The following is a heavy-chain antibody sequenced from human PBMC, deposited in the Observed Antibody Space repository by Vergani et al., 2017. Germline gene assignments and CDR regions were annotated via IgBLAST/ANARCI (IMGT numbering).Heavy chain of an antibody. CDR2: IQFDGSNQ. CDR1: GFTLSNYD. V-gene: IGHV3-30*02. J-gene: IGHJ4*02. D-gene: IGHD1-26*01. Sequence: QVQLVESGGGVVQRGGSLRLSCVTSGFTLSNYDMQWIRQAPGKGLEFVAFIQFDGSNQYYADSVKGRFTLSRDFSKNTLYLQMNSLRTDDTATYYCAKHFRGWGIDYWGRGTQFIVSS. CDR3: AKHFRGWGIDY.